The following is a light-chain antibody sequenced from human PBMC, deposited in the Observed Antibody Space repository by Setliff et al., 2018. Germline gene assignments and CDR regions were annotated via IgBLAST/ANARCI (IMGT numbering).Light chain of an antibody. V-gene: IGKV3-20*01. Sequence: EIVLTQSPGTLSLSPGERATLSCRASQTVSNTYLAWYQHKPGQAPRLLIYGASSRATGIPDRFSGSGSGTDFTLTISRLEPEDFAVYYCQQYGTSPRTFGQGTKVDNK. CDR3: QQYGTSPRT. CDR2: GAS. J-gene: IGKJ1*01. CDR1: QTVSNTY.